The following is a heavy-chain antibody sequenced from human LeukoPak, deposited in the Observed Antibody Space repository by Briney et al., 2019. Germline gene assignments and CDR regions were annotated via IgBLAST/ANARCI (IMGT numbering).Heavy chain of an antibody. Sequence: GGSLRLSCAASGFTFSSYGMHWVRQAPGKGLEWVAVISYDGSNKYYADSVKGRFTISRDNSKNTLYLQMNSLRAEDTAVYYCAKEHYYDFWSGYSDLAFFDYWGQGTLVTVSS. CDR3: AKEHYYDFWSGYSDLAFFDY. J-gene: IGHJ4*02. CDR1: GFTFSSYG. V-gene: IGHV3-30*18. D-gene: IGHD3-3*01. CDR2: ISYDGSNK.